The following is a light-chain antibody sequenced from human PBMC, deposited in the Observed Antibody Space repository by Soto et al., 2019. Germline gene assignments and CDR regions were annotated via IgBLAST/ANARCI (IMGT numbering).Light chain of an antibody. CDR2: DAS. CDR1: QSVRNN. CDR3: HQYNNWPPST. J-gene: IGKJ5*01. V-gene: IGKV3-15*01. Sequence: EIVLTQSPCTLSLSPGERATLSCRASQSVRNNYLAWYQQKPGQAPRLLIYDASTRATGIPARFSGSGTGTDFTLTINSLQSEDFGVYYCHQYNNWPPSTFGQGTRLEIK.